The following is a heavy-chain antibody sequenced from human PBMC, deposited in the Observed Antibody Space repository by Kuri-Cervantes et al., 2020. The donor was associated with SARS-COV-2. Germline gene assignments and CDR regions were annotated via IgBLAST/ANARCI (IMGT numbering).Heavy chain of an antibody. J-gene: IGHJ4*02. CDR1: GGSFSGYY. CDR3: ARGRSPGY. Sequence: SETLSLTCAVYGGSFSGYYWSWIRQPPGKGLEWIGEINHSGSTNYNPSLKSRVTISVDTSKNQFSLKLSSVTAADTAVYYCARGRSPGYWGQGTLGTVSS. V-gene: IGHV4-34*01. CDR2: INHSGST.